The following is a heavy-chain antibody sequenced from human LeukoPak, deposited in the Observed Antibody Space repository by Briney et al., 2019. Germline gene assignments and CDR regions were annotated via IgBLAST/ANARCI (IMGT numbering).Heavy chain of an antibody. J-gene: IGHJ4*02. CDR2: ICYTGRS. CDR1: GGSIDSSSYY. V-gene: IGHV4-39*01. Sequence: SETLSLTCTVSGGSIDSSSYYWGWIRQPPGKGLEWIGSICYTGRSYYNPSLKSRVTIAVDTSKNQFSLKLSSVTAADTAVYYCARPEYSGSYTYWGQGTLVTVSS. D-gene: IGHD1-26*01. CDR3: ARPEYSGSYTY.